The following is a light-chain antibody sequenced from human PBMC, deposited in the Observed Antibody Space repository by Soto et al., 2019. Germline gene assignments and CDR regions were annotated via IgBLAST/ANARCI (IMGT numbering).Light chain of an antibody. CDR2: DVT. J-gene: IGLJ1*01. Sequence: QSVLTQPASVSGSPGQSITISCTGTSSDVGGYNYVSWYQQHPGKAPKLLIYDVTNRPSGVSNRFSGSKSGNTASLTISRLQADDEADYYCSSYTSRSTLDYVFGTGTKVTAL. V-gene: IGLV2-14*01. CDR1: SSDVGGYNY. CDR3: SSYTSRSTLDYV.